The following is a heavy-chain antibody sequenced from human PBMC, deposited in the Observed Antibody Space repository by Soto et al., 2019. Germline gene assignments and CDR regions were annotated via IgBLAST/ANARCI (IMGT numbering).Heavy chain of an antibody. D-gene: IGHD1-20*01. Sequence: GESLRFSCAASGFSFSIYAMSWVRQAPGKGLECVSGIGLGNDDTYYADSVKGRFIISRDNSKYTVSLQMNGLRVEDTAIYYCAKDRMDHNSVWDPFDIWGQGTTVTVSS. V-gene: IGHV3-23*01. J-gene: IGHJ3*02. CDR1: GFSFSIYA. CDR3: AKDRMDHNSVWDPFDI. CDR2: IGLGNDDT.